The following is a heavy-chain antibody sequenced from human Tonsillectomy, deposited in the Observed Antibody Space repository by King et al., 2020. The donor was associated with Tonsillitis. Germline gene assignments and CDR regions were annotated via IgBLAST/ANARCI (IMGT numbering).Heavy chain of an antibody. Sequence: QLQESGPGLVKPSETLSLTCTVSGGSISSYYWSWIRQPPGKGLEWIGYIYYSGSTNYNPSLKSRVTISVDTSKNQFSLKLSSVTAADTAVYYCARRKTYYYDSSGYYYDYWGQGTLVTVSS. D-gene: IGHD3-22*01. J-gene: IGHJ4*02. V-gene: IGHV4-59*08. CDR3: ARRKTYYYDSSGYYYDY. CDR1: GGSISSYY. CDR2: IYYSGST.